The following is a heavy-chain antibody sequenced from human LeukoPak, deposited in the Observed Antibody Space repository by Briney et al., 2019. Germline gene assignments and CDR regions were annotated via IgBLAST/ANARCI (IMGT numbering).Heavy chain of an antibody. J-gene: IGHJ6*03. Sequence: ASVKVSCKASGYTFTGYYMHWVRQAPGQGLEWMGWINPNSGGTNYAQKFQGRVTMTRDTSISTAYMELSRLRSDDTAVYYCASAPRPEMEYSSGWYYYYYYMDVWGKGTTVTVSS. CDR3: ASAPRPEMEYSSGWYYYYYYMDV. D-gene: IGHD6-19*01. CDR2: INPNSGGT. CDR1: GYTFTGYY. V-gene: IGHV1-2*02.